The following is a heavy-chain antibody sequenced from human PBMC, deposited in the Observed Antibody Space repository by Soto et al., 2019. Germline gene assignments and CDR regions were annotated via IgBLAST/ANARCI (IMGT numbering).Heavy chain of an antibody. Sequence: QITLKESGPTLVRPTQTLTLTCTFSGFSFSTSGVGVNWIRQPPGKALEWLALIYWNDDKRYSASLRSRLTITKATAKNQVVLTLSNLDPVDTATYYCVRQTTGSLIVPVAITPYYYLGFDVWGQGTSVTVSS. D-gene: IGHD2-2*01. CDR1: GFSFSTSGVG. V-gene: IGHV2-5*01. CDR2: IYWNDDK. J-gene: IGHJ6*02. CDR3: VRQTTGSLIVPVAITPYYYLGFDV.